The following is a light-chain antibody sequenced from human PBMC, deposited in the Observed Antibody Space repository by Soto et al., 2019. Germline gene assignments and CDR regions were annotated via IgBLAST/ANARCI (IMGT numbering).Light chain of an antibody. CDR1: QSLLHSNGYNY. V-gene: IGKV2-28*01. CDR2: LGS. CDR3: MQALQTVFT. Sequence: DLVMTQSPLSLPVTPGEPASISCRSSQSLLHSNGYNYLDWYLQKPGQSPQLLIYLGSNRASGVPDRFSGSGSGTAFSLKISRVEAEDVGVYYCMQALQTVFTFGPGTKVDIK. J-gene: IGKJ3*01.